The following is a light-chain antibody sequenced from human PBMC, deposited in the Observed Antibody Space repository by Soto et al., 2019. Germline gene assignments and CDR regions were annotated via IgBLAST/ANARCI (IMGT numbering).Light chain of an antibody. J-gene: IGKJ1*01. CDR1: QSVSSSY. Sequence: EIVLTQSPGTLSLSPGERVTLSCRASQSVSSSYLAWYQQKPGQAPRLLIYGASSRATGIPDRFSGSGSGTDFTLTISRLEPEEFAVYYCQQYGSSPWTFGQGTKVDIK. CDR2: GAS. V-gene: IGKV3-20*01. CDR3: QQYGSSPWT.